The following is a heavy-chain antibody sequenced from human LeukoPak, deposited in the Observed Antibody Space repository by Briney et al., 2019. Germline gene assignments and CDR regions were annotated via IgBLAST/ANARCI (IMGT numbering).Heavy chain of an antibody. CDR2: IYYSGST. J-gene: IGHJ4*02. V-gene: IGHV4-39*07. CDR1: GDSISSSNSY. CDR3: ARDLTIGYYGSGSLDY. Sequence: PSETLSLTCTVSGDSISSSNSYWGWIRQPPGKGLEWIGSIYYSGSTNYNPSLKSRVTISVDTSKNQFSLKPSSVTAADTAVYYCARDLTIGYYGSGSLDYWGQGTLVTVSS. D-gene: IGHD3-10*01.